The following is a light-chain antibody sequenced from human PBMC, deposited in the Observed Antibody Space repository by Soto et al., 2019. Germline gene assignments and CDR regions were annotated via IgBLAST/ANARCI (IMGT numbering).Light chain of an antibody. V-gene: IGLV2-23*01. CDR3: CSSAPESTYV. CDR2: KGT. CDR1: SDDVGAYNS. J-gene: IGLJ1*01. Sequence: QSALAQPASVSGSPGQSITISCTGTSDDVGAYNSVSWYQQLPHKAPQVILYKGTQRPSGVSSRFSGSTSGNAASLTISGLQADDEADYFSCSSAPESTYVFGTGTKATV.